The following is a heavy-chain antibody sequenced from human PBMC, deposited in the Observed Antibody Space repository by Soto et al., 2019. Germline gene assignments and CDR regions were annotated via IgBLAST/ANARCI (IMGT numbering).Heavy chain of an antibody. V-gene: IGHV1-69*13. CDR2: IIPIFGTA. CDR1: GGTFSSYA. D-gene: IGHD3-22*01. CDR3: ARSRGYYDSSGYFLAFDI. J-gene: IGHJ3*02. Sequence: SVKVSCKASGGTFSSYAISWVRQAPGQGLEWMGGIIPIFGTANYAQKFQGRVTITADESTSTAYMELSSLRSEDTAVYYCARSRGYYDSSGYFLAFDIWGKGTMVTVSS.